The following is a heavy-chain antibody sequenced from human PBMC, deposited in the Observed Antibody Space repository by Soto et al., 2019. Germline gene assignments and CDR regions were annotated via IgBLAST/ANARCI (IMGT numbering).Heavy chain of an antibody. V-gene: IGHV1-8*01. CDR2: WNPNSGNT. J-gene: IGHJ5*02. CDR1: GYTFPSYD. Sequence: QVQLVQSGAELKKPGASVKFSCKASGYTFPSYDINWGRRATGQGLEWMGWWNPNSGNTAYAQKFQGRVTMTRNTSISTAYMELSSLRSEDTAVYYCARLKQDYAVAWGQGTLVTVSS. CDR3: ARLKQDYAVA. D-gene: IGHD3-16*01.